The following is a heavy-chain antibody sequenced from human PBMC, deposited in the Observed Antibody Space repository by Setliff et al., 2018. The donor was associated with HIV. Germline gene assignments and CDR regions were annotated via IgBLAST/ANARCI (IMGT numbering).Heavy chain of an antibody. J-gene: IGHJ6*02. Sequence: SVKVSCKASGGTFSSYAISWVRQAPGQGLEWMGGIIPIFGTANYAQKFQGRVTITADESTSTAYMELSSLRSEDTAVYYCARDTAMVPEGDYYYGMDVWGQGTTVTVS. CDR1: GGTFSSYA. D-gene: IGHD5-18*01. CDR2: IIPIFGTA. CDR3: ARDTAMVPEGDYYYGMDV. V-gene: IGHV1-69*13.